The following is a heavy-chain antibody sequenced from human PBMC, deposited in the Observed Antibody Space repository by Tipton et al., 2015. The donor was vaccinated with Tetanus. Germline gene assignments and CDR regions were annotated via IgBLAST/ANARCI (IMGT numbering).Heavy chain of an antibody. CDR3: AKEALGVLNL. Sequence: SLRLSCAVSGFTFSNYNMYWVRQAPGKGLEWVSSISSSSTFIFYSDSVKGRFTISRDNSNNTLSLQLNSLRADDTALYYCAKEALGVLNLWGKGTTVIVSS. J-gene: IGHJ6*04. V-gene: IGHV3-21*04. CDR2: ISSSSTFI. CDR1: GFTFSNYN. D-gene: IGHD1-14*01.